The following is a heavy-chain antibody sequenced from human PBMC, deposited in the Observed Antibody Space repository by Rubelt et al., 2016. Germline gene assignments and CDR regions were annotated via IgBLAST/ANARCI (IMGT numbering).Heavy chain of an antibody. CDR3: ATRSLWFGEIDRYFDY. D-gene: IGHD3-10*01. CDR2: FDPEDGET. CDR1: GYTLTELS. V-gene: IGHV1-24*01. Sequence: QVQLVQSGAEVKKPGASVKVSCKVSGYTLTELSMHWVRQAPGKGLEWMGGFDPEDGETIYAQKFQGEVTMTEDTSTDTAYMELSSLRSEDTAVYYCATRSLWFGEIDRYFDYWGQGTLVTVSS. J-gene: IGHJ4*02.